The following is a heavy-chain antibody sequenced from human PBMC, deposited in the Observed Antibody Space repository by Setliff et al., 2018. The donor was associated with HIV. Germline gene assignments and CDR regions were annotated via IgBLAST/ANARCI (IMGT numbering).Heavy chain of an antibody. Sequence: SETLSLTCTVSGGSISSSTYYWGWIRQPPGKGLEWIGSIHYSGSTYDNPSLKSRVTISVDTSQNQFSLKLTSVTAADTAVYYCARTNYEICGHYGSKCNYYIDVWGKGTTVTVSS. D-gene: IGHD3-22*01. CDR1: GGSISSSTYY. CDR3: ARTNYEICGHYGSKCNYYIDV. J-gene: IGHJ6*03. V-gene: IGHV4-39*01. CDR2: IHYSGST.